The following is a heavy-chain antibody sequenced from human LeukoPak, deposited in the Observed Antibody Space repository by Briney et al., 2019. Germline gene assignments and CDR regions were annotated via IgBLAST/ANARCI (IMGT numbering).Heavy chain of an antibody. D-gene: IGHD6-19*01. CDR3: ARGTRWLVNY. J-gene: IGHJ4*02. Sequence: SETLSLTCSVSGDDMTTHYWSWIRQPPGKGLEWIGEINHSGSTNYNPSLKSRVTISVDTSKNQFSLKLSSVTAADTAVYYCARGTRWLVNYWGQGTLVTVSS. V-gene: IGHV4-34*01. CDR2: INHSGST. CDR1: GDDMTTHY.